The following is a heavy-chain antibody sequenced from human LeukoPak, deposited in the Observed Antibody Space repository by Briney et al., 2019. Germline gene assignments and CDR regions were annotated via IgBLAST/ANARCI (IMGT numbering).Heavy chain of an antibody. CDR3: AIDPADRRVYYFDF. CDR2: IHHSGRT. Sequence: TETLSLTCAVSRYSISSGYYWGWIRQPPGEGLEWIGSIHHSGRTYYNPSLKSRVAISVDTSKNQISLKLSSVTAADTAVYYCAIDPADRRVYYFDFWGQGTLVTVSS. V-gene: IGHV4-38-2*02. J-gene: IGHJ4*02. CDR1: RYSISSGYY. D-gene: IGHD2-15*01.